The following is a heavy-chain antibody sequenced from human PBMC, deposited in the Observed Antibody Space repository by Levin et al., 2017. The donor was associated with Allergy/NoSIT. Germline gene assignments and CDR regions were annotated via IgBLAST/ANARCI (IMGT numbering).Heavy chain of an antibody. D-gene: IGHD3-10*01. Sequence: GESLKISCAASGFTFSDYYMSWIRQAPGKGLEWVSYISSSGSTIYYADSVKGRFTISRDNAKNSLYLQMNSLRAEDTAVYYCARTIWFGEFRWWFDPWGQGTLVTVSS. V-gene: IGHV3-11*01. CDR2: ISSSGSTI. CDR3: ARTIWFGEFRWWFDP. CDR1: GFTFSDYY. J-gene: IGHJ5*02.